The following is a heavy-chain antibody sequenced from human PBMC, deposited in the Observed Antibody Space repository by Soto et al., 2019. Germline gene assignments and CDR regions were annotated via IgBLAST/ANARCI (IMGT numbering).Heavy chain of an antibody. CDR1: GFSVTSNY. D-gene: IGHD3-9*01. J-gene: IGHJ4*02. CDR3: ARVTTFYDILTSSYALNYFDY. V-gene: IGHV3-53*01. CDR2: IYAGGNT. Sequence: AGGSLRLSCAASGFSVTSNYMTWVRQAPGKGLECVSVIYAGGNTYYPDSVKGRFTISSDNSKNTLFLQMNNLRAEDTAVYYCARVTTFYDILTSSYALNYFDYWGPGTGTTVST.